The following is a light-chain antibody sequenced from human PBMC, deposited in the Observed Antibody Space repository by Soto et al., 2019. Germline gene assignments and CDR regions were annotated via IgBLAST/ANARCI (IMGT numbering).Light chain of an antibody. CDR3: SSFTTSDTWV. CDR1: SSDVGGYSY. J-gene: IGLJ3*02. CDR2: EVS. V-gene: IGLV2-14*01. Sequence: QSALTQPASVSGSPGQSITISCTGTSSDVGGYSYVSWYQQHPGKTPKLMIYEVSNRPSGVSHRFSGSKSGNTASLTISGLQTEDEADYYCSSFTTSDTWVLGGGTQLTVL.